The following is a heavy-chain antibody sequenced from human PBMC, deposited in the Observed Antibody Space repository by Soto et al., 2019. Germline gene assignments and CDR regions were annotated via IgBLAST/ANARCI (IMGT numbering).Heavy chain of an antibody. D-gene: IGHD3-3*01. CDR2: ISYEGTNT. CDR3: ARAPGPSDFWSGFYSGSLDFDS. V-gene: IGHV3-30*11. J-gene: IGHJ4*02. Sequence: LRLACDGCGIDCRNYAMRWGGEARGRGLVRVEFISYEGTNTKVADSVRGRFTISRDNSNNTLSLQMHSLTPEDTAVYYCARAPGPSDFWSGFYSGSLDFDSWGQGTQVTVSS. CDR1: GIDCRNYA.